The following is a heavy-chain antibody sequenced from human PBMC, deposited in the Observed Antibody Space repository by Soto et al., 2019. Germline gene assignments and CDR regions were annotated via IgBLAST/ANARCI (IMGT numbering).Heavy chain of an antibody. CDR2: TSYDGSNN. CDR3: ARWGTTGGLDV. Sequence: QVQLVESGGGVVQPGTSLRLSCVGSGFTFRSYVIHWVRQAPGKGLEWVALTSYDGSNNFYGDSVKGRFTISRHNSRNTVELQRDSLRFEDTAFYECARWGTTGGLDVWGQGTLVSVSS. J-gene: IGHJ4*02. V-gene: IGHV3-33*05. CDR1: GFTFRSYV. D-gene: IGHD3-16*01.